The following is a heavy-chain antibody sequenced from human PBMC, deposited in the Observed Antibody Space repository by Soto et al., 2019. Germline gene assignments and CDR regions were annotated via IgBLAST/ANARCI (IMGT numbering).Heavy chain of an antibody. J-gene: IGHJ6*02. V-gene: IGHV1-2*04. CDR2: INPNSGGT. CDR1: GYTFTGYY. Sequence: ASVKVSGKDSGYTFTGYYMHWVRQAPGQGLEWMGWINPNSGGTNYAQQSQGWDTMTRDTSLSTAYMELSRLRSDDTAVDYCATQQLLTNNNDYSGMYVRGHGTTV. CDR3: ATQQLLTNNNDYSGMYV. D-gene: IGHD6-13*01.